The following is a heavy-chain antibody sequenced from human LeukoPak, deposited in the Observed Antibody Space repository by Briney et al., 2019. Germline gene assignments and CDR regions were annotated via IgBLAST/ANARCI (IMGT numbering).Heavy chain of an antibody. CDR2: MNPSGST. V-gene: IGHV4-34*01. D-gene: IGHD2-2*01. CDR1: GGSFSGYY. Sequence: SETLSLTCAVYGGSFSGYYWTWIRQTPEKGLEWIGEMNPSGSTNYNPSLKSRVTISVDTSKNQFSLELSSVTAADTAVYYCARYCSSTSCRWFDPWGQGTLVTVSS. CDR3: ARYCSSTSCRWFDP. J-gene: IGHJ5*02.